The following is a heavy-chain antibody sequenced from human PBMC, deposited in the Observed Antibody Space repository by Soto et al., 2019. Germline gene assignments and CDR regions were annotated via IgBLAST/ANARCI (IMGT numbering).Heavy chain of an antibody. Sequence: GGSLRLSCAASGFTFSSYSMNWVRQAPGKGLEWVSSISSSSSYIYYADSVKGRFTISRDNAKNSLYLQMNSPRAEDTAVYYCARARDYYYGMDVWGQGTTVTVSS. CDR1: GFTFSSYS. J-gene: IGHJ6*02. CDR2: ISSSSSYI. V-gene: IGHV3-21*01. CDR3: ARARDYYYGMDV.